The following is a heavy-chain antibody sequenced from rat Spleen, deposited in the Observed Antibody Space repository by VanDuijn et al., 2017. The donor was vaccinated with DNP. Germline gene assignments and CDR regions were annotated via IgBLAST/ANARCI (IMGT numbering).Heavy chain of an antibody. Sequence: QVQLTESGPGLVQPSRTLSLTCTVSGFSLPRYGVSWVRQPPGKGLEWIAAIWGGGITDYNSSLKSRLCISRDTSKNKVLLKMNSLRTEDTAVYFCARWQLYLSYFDYWGQGVMVTVSS. CDR2: IWGGGIT. D-gene: IGHD1-2*01. J-gene: IGHJ2*01. V-gene: IGHV2-16*01. CDR1: GFSLPRYG. CDR3: ARWQLYLSYFDY.